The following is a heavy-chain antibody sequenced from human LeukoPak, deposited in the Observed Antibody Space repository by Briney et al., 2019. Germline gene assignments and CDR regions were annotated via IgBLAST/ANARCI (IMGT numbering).Heavy chain of an antibody. CDR2: IYSDGRT. D-gene: IGHD2-15*01. CDR1: GFSVSDYY. V-gene: IGHV3-53*01. Sequence: GGSLRLSCAASGFSVSDYYMNWVRQAPGKGLEWVSFIYSDGRTYYADSVKGRFTISRDNSRNTLYLQMNRLRVEDTAVYYCARDDIPVTWGQGTLVTVSS. CDR3: ARDDIPVT. J-gene: IGHJ4*02.